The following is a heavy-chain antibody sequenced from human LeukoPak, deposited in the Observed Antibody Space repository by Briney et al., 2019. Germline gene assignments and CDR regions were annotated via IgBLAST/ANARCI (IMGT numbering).Heavy chain of an antibody. CDR1: GYTFTSYD. D-gene: IGHD6-13*01. V-gene: IGHV1-8*03. CDR3: ARGSSSSWYGGPAFDI. J-gene: IGHJ3*02. Sequence: ASVKVSCKASGYTFTSYDINWVRQATGQGLEWMGWMNPNSGNTGYAQKFQGRVTITRNTSISTAYMELSSLRSEDTAVYYCARGSSSSWYGGPAFDIWGQGTMVTISS. CDR2: MNPNSGNT.